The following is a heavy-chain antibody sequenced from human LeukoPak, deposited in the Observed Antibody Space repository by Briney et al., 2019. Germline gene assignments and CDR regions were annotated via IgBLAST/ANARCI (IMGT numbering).Heavy chain of an antibody. J-gene: IGHJ6*03. CDR2: ISSNGGST. V-gene: IGHV3-64*01. D-gene: IGHD1-26*01. Sequence: GGSLRLSCAASGFTFSSYAMHWVRQAPGKGLEYVSAISSNGGSTYYANSVKGRFTISRDNSKNTLYLQMNSLRAEDTAVYYCAKGRGWEASYYYYYMDVWGKGTTVTISS. CDR3: AKGRGWEASYYYYYMDV. CDR1: GFTFSSYA.